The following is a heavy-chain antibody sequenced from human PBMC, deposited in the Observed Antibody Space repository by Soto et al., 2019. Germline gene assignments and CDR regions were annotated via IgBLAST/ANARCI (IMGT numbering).Heavy chain of an antibody. CDR3: ARVHVMVVAGSTFDY. J-gene: IGHJ4*01. V-gene: IGHV4-38-2*01. D-gene: IGHD6-19*01. CDR1: GGSFSGSY. Sequence: PSETLSLTCAPYGGSFSGSYWAWIRQPPGKGPEWIPSNYHGGTTFYNPSLTSRITISVDTSNNQFSLKLTSVTAADTAVYYCARVHVMVVAGSTFDYWGHGTLVTVS. CDR2: NYHGGTT.